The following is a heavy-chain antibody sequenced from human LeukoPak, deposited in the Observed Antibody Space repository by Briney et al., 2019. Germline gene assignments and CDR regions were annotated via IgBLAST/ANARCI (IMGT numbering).Heavy chain of an antibody. J-gene: IGHJ4*02. CDR2: IYYSGST. Sequence: SETLSLACTVSRGSISSTAYYWGWIRQPPGKGLEWIGSIYYSGSTYYNPSLKSRVTISVDTSKNQFSLKLSSVTAADTAVYYCARNGIAALDYWGQGTLVTVSS. CDR3: ARNGIAALDY. D-gene: IGHD6-6*01. V-gene: IGHV4-39*07. CDR1: RGSISSTAYY.